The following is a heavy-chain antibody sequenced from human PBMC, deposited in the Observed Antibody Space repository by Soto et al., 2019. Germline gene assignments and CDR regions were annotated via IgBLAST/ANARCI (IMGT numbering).Heavy chain of an antibody. CDR3: ARGVQLWSREYYYMEV. Sequence: QVQLVQSGAEVKKPGASVKVSCKASGYTFTSYDIYWVRQAPGHGLEWMGWMNPNSGNTGYAQKYQGRVTMTRNTSISTSYMELSSLRSEDTAVDYCARGVQLWSREYYYMEVWGKGTTVTVSS. J-gene: IGHJ6*03. D-gene: IGHD5-18*01. V-gene: IGHV1-8*01. CDR2: MNPNSGNT. CDR1: GYTFTSYD.